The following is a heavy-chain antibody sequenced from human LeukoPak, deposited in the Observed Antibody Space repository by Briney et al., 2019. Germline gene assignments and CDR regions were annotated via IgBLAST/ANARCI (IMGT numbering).Heavy chain of an antibody. J-gene: IGHJ6*02. CDR2: TFNSGST. V-gene: IGHV4-59*01. CDR1: GASISKSY. Sequence: SETLSLTCTVSGASISKSYWSWIRQPPGKELEWIGCTFNSGSTRYNPSLGSRVTISEDTSRNQFSLRLTSVTAADTATYYCSRASPGAIYYYGLDVWGQGTTVTVSS. D-gene: IGHD2/OR15-2a*01. CDR3: SRASPGAIYYYGLDV.